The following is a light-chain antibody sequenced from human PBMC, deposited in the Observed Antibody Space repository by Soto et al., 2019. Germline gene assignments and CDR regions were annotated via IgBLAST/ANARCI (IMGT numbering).Light chain of an antibody. Sequence: EIVLTQSPATLSLSPGERATLSCRASQSVTSSYLAWYQQKPGQPPRLVISEASTRSTGNPDRFSGSGSGTGFPLTISSLEPEDFAVYYCQRFGRSPPSWTFGQGTKVEI. CDR2: EAS. J-gene: IGKJ1*01. V-gene: IGKV3-20*01. CDR3: QRFGRSPPSWT. CDR1: QSVTSSY.